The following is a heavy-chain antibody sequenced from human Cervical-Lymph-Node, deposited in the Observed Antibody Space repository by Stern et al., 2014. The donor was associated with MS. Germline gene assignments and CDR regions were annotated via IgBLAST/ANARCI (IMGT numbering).Heavy chain of an antibody. J-gene: IGHJ4*02. D-gene: IGHD2-15*01. CDR1: GFSLTTAGVG. CDR2: ISCDDDK. CDR3: AHSRVKYCRGGTCYSSLFDY. V-gene: IGHV2-5*02. Sequence: QVTLKESGPTLVKPTQTVTLTCTLSGFSLTTAGVGVGWIRQPPGKALEWLALISCDDDKLYSPSLKNRLTITKDTSKNQVVLTMTNVDPVDTATYYCAHSRVKYCRGGTCYSSLFDYWGQGTLVSVSS.